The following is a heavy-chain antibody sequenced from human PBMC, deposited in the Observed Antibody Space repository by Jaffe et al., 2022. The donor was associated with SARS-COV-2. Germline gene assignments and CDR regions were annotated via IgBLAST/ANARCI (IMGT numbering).Heavy chain of an antibody. CDR2: INPNSGGT. J-gene: IGHJ5*02. V-gene: IGHV1-2*02. Sequence: QVQLVQSGAEVKKPGASVKVSCKASGYTFTGYYMHWVRQAPGQGLEWMGWINPNSGGTNYAQKFQGRVTMTRDTSISTAYMELSRLRSDDTAVYYCARVARSYGSGRWWFDPWGQGTLVTVSS. CDR3: ARVARSYGSGRWWFDP. CDR1: GYTFTGYY. D-gene: IGHD3-10*01.